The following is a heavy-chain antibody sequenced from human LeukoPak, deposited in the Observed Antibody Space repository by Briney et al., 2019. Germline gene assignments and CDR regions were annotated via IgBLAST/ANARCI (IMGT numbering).Heavy chain of an antibody. V-gene: IGHV1-46*01. CDR3: ARGPNPYYFDY. CDR1: GYTFTGYY. Sequence: ASVKVSCKASGYTFTGYYMHWVRQDPGQGLEWMRKINPAGGTTTYAQKFQGRVTMTRDTSTSTVYMDVGSLRSEDTAVYYCARGPNPYYFDYWGQGTLVTVSS. J-gene: IGHJ4*02. CDR2: INPAGGTT.